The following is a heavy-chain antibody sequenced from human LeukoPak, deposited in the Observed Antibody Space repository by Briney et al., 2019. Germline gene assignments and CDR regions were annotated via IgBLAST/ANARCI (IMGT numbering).Heavy chain of an antibody. V-gene: IGHV4-38-2*02. CDR3: AREENGISVDY. CDR2: IYHSGST. Sequence: SETLSLTCAVSGYSISSGYYWGWIRQPPGKGLEWIGSIYHSGSTYYNPSLKSRVTISVDTSKNQFSLKLSSVTAADTAVYYCAREENGISVDYWGQGTLVTASS. D-gene: IGHD1-26*01. J-gene: IGHJ4*02. CDR1: GYSISSGYY.